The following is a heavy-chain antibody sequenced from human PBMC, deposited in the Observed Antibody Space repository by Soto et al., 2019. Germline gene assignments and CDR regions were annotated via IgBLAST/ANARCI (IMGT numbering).Heavy chain of an antibody. CDR3: ARGGKDLPEYYYGMDV. Sequence: QVQLVQSGAEVKKPGASVKVSCKASGYTFTSYAMHWVRQAPGQRLEWMGWINAGNGNTKYSQKFQGRVTITRDTSASTAYMELSSLRSEDTAVYYCARGGKDLPEYYYGMDVWGQGTTVTVSS. CDR2: INAGNGNT. CDR1: GYTFTSYA. V-gene: IGHV1-3*01. J-gene: IGHJ6*02.